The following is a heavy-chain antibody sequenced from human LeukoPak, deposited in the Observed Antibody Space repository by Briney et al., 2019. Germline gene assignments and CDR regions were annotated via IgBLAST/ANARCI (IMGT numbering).Heavy chain of an antibody. CDR1: GGSFSGYY. J-gene: IGHJ3*02. CDR3: ARALWIVVVPWAFDI. CDR2: INHSGST. V-gene: IGHV4-34*01. D-gene: IGHD3-22*01. Sequence: PSETLSLTCAVYGGSFSGYYWSWIRQPPGKGLEWIGEINHSGSTNYNPSLKSRVTISVDTSKNQFSLKLSSVTAADTAVYYCARALWIVVVPWAFDIWGQGTMVTVSS.